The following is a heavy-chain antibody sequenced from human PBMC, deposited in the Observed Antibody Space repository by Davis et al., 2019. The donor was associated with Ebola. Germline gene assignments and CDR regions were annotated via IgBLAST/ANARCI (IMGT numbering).Heavy chain of an antibody. Sequence: GESLKISCAASGFTVSTNYMSWVRQAPGKGLEWLSVVYSGGSTFYADSVKGRFTISRDSSKNTLYLQMNSLRADDTAVYYCARKAGDYWGQGTLVTVSS. D-gene: IGHD6-19*01. CDR1: GFTVSTNY. CDR2: VYSGGST. V-gene: IGHV3-53*01. CDR3: ARKAGDY. J-gene: IGHJ4*02.